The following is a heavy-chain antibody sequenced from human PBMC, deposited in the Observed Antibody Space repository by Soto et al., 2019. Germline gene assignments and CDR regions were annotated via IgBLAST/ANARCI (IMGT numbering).Heavy chain of an antibody. V-gene: IGHV3-33*01. CDR2: IWYDGSNK. J-gene: IGHJ6*03. CDR1: GLTFCSYG. Sequence: GGSMRLSCSASGLTFCSYGMHWVRKTPGKGLEWVAVIWYDGSNKYYADSVKGRFTISRDNSKNTLYLQMNSLRAEDTAVYYCARDAIRGSSGYYYMDVWGKGTTVTVSS. D-gene: IGHD2-2*02. CDR3: ARDAIRGSSGYYYMDV.